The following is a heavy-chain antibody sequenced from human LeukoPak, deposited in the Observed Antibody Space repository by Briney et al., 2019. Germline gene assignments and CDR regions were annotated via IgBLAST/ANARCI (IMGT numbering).Heavy chain of an antibody. CDR3: AKRVEQYSSGWYWDY. CDR2: ISGSGGST. J-gene: IGHJ4*02. CDR1: GFTFSSYS. Sequence: GGSLRLSCAASGFTFSSYSLNWVRQAPGKGLEWVSAISGSGGSTYYADSVKGRFTISRDNSKNTLYLQMNSLRAEDTAVYYCAKRVEQYSSGWYWDYWGQGTLVTVSS. V-gene: IGHV3-23*01. D-gene: IGHD6-19*01.